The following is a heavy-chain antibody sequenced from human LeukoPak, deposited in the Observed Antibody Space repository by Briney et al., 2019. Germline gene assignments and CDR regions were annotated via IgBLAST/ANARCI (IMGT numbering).Heavy chain of an antibody. V-gene: IGHV3-7*03. J-gene: IGHJ6*02. CDR2: INHNGNVN. D-gene: IGHD3-16*01. CDR3: ARGGGLDV. CDR1: GFTFSSYW. Sequence: GGSLRLSCAASGFTFSSYWMNWARRAPGKGLEWVASINHNGNVNYYVDSVKGRFTISRDNAKNSLYLQMSNLRAEDTAMYFCARGGGLDVWGQGATVTVSS.